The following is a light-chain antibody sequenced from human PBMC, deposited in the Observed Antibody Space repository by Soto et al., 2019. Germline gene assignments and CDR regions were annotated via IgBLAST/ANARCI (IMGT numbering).Light chain of an antibody. Sequence: DIVMTQSPDSLAVSLGERATINCKSSQSVLYSSNNKNYLAWYQQKPGQPPKLLIYWASTRESGVPDRFSGRGSGTDFTLTISSLQAEDVAVYYCQQYYSTPRATFGQGTKLEIK. J-gene: IGKJ2*01. CDR1: QSVLYSSNNKNY. V-gene: IGKV4-1*01. CDR3: QQYYSTPRAT. CDR2: WAS.